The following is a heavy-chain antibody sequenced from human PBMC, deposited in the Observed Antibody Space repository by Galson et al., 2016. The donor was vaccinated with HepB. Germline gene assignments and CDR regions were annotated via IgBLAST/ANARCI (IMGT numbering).Heavy chain of an antibody. V-gene: IGHV3-23*01. J-gene: IGHJ6*02. CDR1: GFTFSSYA. D-gene: IGHD3-9*01. Sequence: LRLSCAASGFTFSSYAMSWVRQAPGKGLEWVSAISGSGGSTYYADSVKGRFTISRDNSKNTLYLQMNSLRAEDTAVYYCARYYDILTGYSNYGMGVWGQGTTVTVSS. CDR3: ARYYDILTGYSNYGMGV. CDR2: ISGSGGST.